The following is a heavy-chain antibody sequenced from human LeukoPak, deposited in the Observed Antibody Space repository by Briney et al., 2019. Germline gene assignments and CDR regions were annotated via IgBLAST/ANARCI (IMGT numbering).Heavy chain of an antibody. Sequence: PGGSLRLSCAASGFTFSSYEMNWVRQAPGKGLEWVSSISSSSYIYYADSVKGRFTISRDNAKNSLYLQMNSLRAEDTAVYYCARVDGYSYGYFGDYWGQGTLVTVSS. CDR1: GFTFSSYE. D-gene: IGHD5-18*01. V-gene: IGHV3-21*01. CDR3: ARVDGYSYGYFGDY. J-gene: IGHJ4*02. CDR2: ISSSSYI.